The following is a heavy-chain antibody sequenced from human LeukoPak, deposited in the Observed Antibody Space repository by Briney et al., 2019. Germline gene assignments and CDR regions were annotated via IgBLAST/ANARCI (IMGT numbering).Heavy chain of an antibody. CDR2: INPSGGST. Sequence: ASVKVSCKASGYTFTSYYMHWVRQAPGQGLEWMGIINPSGGSTSYAQKFQGRVTMTRDTSTSTVYMELNSLRAEDTAVYYCAKDEGITMFRFYYYMDVWGKGTTVTVSS. CDR1: GYTFTSYY. V-gene: IGHV1-46*01. J-gene: IGHJ6*03. CDR3: AKDEGITMFRFYYYMDV. D-gene: IGHD3-10*01.